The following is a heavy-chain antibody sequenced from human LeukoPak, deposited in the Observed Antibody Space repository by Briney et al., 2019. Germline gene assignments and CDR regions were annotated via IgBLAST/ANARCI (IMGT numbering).Heavy chain of an antibody. CDR1: GGSISSSSYY. Sequence: TSETLSLTCTVSGGSISSSSYYWGWIRQPPGKGLEWIGSIYYSGSTYYNPSLKSRVTISVDTSKNQFSLKLSSVTAADTAVYYCARDCSSTSCYADYYYYYGMDVWGQGTTVTVSS. D-gene: IGHD2-2*01. CDR3: ARDCSSTSCYADYYYYYGMDV. CDR2: IYYSGST. J-gene: IGHJ6*02. V-gene: IGHV4-39*07.